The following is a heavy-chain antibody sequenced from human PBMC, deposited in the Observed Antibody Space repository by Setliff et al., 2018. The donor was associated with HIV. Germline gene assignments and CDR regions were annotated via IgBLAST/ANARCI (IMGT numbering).Heavy chain of an antibody. CDR1: GYSFTDYF. V-gene: IGHV1-2*02. Sequence: GASVKVSCKASGYSFTDYFMHWVRQAPGQGPEWMGWISSYDLSERTSQRFRGRVTMTRDTSINAAYLDLSGLTSDDTAVYYCARQFSNSFDSWGQGTLVTVSS. CDR3: ARQFSNSFDS. J-gene: IGHJ4*02. D-gene: IGHD7-27*01. CDR2: ISSYDLSE.